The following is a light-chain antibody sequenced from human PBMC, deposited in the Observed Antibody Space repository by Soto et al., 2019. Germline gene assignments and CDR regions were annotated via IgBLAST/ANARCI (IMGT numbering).Light chain of an antibody. J-gene: IGKJ4*01. CDR1: QSVSRN. V-gene: IGKV3-15*01. CDR2: DAS. Sequence: EIVMTQSPAPLCLSPGERATLACRASQSVSRNLAWYQQKPGQTPRLLIHDASTRATGISGSFSGSGSGTEFTLTISSLQSEDFAVYYCQQYNRWPLTFGGGTKVDIK. CDR3: QQYNRWPLT.